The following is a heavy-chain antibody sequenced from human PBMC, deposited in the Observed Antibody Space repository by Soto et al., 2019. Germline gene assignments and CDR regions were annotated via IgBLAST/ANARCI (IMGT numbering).Heavy chain of an antibody. CDR2: IYYSGST. Sequence: SETLSLTCTVSGGSISSGGYYWSWIRQHPGKGLEWIGYIYYSGSTYYNPSLKSRVTISVDTSKNQFSLKLSSVTAADTAVYYCARSRRYCRGGSCGEVDYWGQGTLVTVSS. CDR1: GGSISSGGYY. D-gene: IGHD2-15*01. CDR3: ARSRRYCRGGSCGEVDY. J-gene: IGHJ4*02. V-gene: IGHV4-31*03.